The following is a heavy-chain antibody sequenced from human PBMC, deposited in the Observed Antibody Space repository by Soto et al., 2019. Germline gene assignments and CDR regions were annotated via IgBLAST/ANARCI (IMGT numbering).Heavy chain of an antibody. CDR3: AREYCGGDCYSAARYGMDV. CDR1: GYTFTSYA. V-gene: IGHV1-3*01. D-gene: IGHD2-21*02. CDR2: INAGNGNT. J-gene: IGHJ6*02. Sequence: QVQLVQSGAEVKKPGASVKVSCKASGYTFTSYAMHWVRQAPGQRLEWMGWINAGNGNTKYSQKFQGRVTITRDTSASTAYRELSSLRSEDTAVYYCAREYCGGDCYSAARYGMDVWGQGTTVTVSS.